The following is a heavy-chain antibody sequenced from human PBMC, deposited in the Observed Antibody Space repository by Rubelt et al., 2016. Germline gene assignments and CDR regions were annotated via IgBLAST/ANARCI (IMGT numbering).Heavy chain of an antibody. CDR1: GFTFSSYW. Sequence: RLSCAASGFTFSSYWMSWARQAPGKGLEWLANIKEDGSETYHVDSVRGRFTISRDNAKNSLYLQMNSLRAEDTAVYYCATSRVPGAYDYWGQGTLVTVSS. J-gene: IGHJ4*02. D-gene: IGHD2-2*01. V-gene: IGHV3-7*01. CDR2: IKEDGSET. CDR3: ATSRVPGAYDY.